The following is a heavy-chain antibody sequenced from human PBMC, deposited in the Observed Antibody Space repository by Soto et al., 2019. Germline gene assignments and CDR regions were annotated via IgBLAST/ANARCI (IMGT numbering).Heavy chain of an antibody. CDR3: ARGQRFSDWFDP. D-gene: IGHD3-3*01. J-gene: IGHJ5*02. CDR1: GGTISGYY. Sequence: PSETLSLTCTVTGGTISGYYWTWIRQSAGGGLEWIGRIYSSGSTNYNPSLKSRVTTSLDTSMNHFSLRLSSVTAADTAVYYCARGQRFSDWFDPWGQGTLVTVSS. V-gene: IGHV4-4*07. CDR2: IYSSGST.